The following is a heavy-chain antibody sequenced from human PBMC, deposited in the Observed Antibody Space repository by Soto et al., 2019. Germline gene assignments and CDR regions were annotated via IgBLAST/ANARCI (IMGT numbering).Heavy chain of an antibody. Sequence: EASVKVSCKASGGTFSSYTISWVRQAPGQGLEWMGRIIPILGIANYAQKFQGRVTITADKSTSTAYMELSSLRSEDTAVYYCARGYCSSTSCRKGLDYWGQGTLVTVSS. CDR1: GGTFSSYT. D-gene: IGHD2-2*01. J-gene: IGHJ4*02. CDR3: ARGYCSSTSCRKGLDY. V-gene: IGHV1-69*02. CDR2: IIPILGIA.